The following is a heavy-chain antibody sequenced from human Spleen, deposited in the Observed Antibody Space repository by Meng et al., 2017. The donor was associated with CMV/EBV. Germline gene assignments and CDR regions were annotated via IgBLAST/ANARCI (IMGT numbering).Heavy chain of an antibody. V-gene: IGHV3-7*01. Sequence: GESLKISCAASGFTFSDYYMTWFRQPPGKGLEWVANTKPDGSDSFYADSVKGRFTIYRDNEKKSLYLQMQSLRVEDTAVYYCARELVVVAARMDVWGQGTTVTVSS. D-gene: IGHD2-15*01. CDR2: TKPDGSDS. CDR3: ARELVVVAARMDV. J-gene: IGHJ6*02. CDR1: GFTFSDYY.